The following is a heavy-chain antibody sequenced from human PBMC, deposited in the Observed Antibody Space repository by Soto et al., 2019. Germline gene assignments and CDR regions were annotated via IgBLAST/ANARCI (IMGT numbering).Heavy chain of an antibody. CDR1: GYTFTSYA. CDR2: INAGNGNT. J-gene: IGHJ4*02. Sequence: QVQLVQSGAEVKKPGASVKVSCKASGYTFTSYAMNWVRQAPGQRLEWMGWINAGNGNTKYSQKFQGRVTITRDTSASTAYMELSNLRSEDTAVYYCARDQDGSGSYYFDYWGQGTLVTVSS. V-gene: IGHV1-3*01. D-gene: IGHD3-10*01. CDR3: ARDQDGSGSYYFDY.